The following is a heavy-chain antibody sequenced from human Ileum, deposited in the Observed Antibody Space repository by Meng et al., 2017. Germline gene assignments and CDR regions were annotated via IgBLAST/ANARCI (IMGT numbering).Heavy chain of an antibody. J-gene: IGHJ3*02. CDR2: IGGNGAGT. D-gene: IGHD5-24*01. V-gene: IGHV3-23*01. Sequence: GESLKISCAASGFTFSYYAMSWVRQAPGKGLEWVSAIGGNGAGTYYADSVKGRFTISRDNSKNTLYLQMNSLRAEDTAVYYCAKFYGPFKSDGWTFDGFHIWGQGTMVTVSS. CDR1: GFTFSYYA. CDR3: AKFYGPFKSDGWTFDGFHI.